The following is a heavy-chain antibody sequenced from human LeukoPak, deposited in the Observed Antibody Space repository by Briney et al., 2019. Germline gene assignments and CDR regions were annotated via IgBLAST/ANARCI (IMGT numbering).Heavy chain of an antibody. Sequence: SETLSLTCTVSGGSISSGGYYWSWIRQPPGKGLEWIGYIYYSGSTNYNPSLKSRVTISVDTSKNQFSLKLSSVTAADTAVYYCAREKVSTDAFDIWGQGTMVTVSS. J-gene: IGHJ3*02. V-gene: IGHV4-61*08. CDR1: GGSISSGGYY. D-gene: IGHD4-11*01. CDR3: AREKVSTDAFDI. CDR2: IYYSGST.